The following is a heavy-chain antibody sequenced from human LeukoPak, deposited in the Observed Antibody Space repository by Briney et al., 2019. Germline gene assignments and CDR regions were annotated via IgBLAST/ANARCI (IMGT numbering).Heavy chain of an antibody. V-gene: IGHV4-59*01. Sequence: SETLSLTCTVSGGSISSYYWSWIRQPPGKGLEWIGYIYYSGSTNYNPSLKSRVTISVDTSKNQFSLKLSSVTAADTAVYYCARSPGIQFLDYWGQGTLVTASS. CDR2: IYYSGST. J-gene: IGHJ4*02. CDR1: GGSISSYY. D-gene: IGHD5-18*01. CDR3: ARSPGIQFLDY.